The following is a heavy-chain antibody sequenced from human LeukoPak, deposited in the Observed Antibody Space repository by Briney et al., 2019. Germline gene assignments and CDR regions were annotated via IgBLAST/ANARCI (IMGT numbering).Heavy chain of an antibody. CDR1: GFTFSSYA. J-gene: IGHJ3*02. CDR3: AKDLATYYYDSSGHDAFDI. D-gene: IGHD3-22*01. Sequence: GGSLRLSCAVSGFTFSSYAMSWVRQAPGKGLEWVSAISGSGGSTYYADSVKGRFTISRDNSKNTLYLQMNSLRAEDTAVYYCAKDLATYYYDSSGHDAFDIWGQGTMVTVSS. V-gene: IGHV3-23*01. CDR2: ISGSGGST.